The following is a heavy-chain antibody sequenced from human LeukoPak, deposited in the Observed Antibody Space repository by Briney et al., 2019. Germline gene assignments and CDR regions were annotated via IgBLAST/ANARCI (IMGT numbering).Heavy chain of an antibody. V-gene: IGHV1-2*04. CDR1: GYTFTGYY. CDR2: INPNSGGT. J-gene: IGHJ4*02. CDR3: ARGPFVVVVPAALDY. D-gene: IGHD2-2*01. Sequence: ASVKVSCKASGYTFTGYYMHWVRQAPGQGLEWMGWINPNSGGTNYAQKFQGWVTMTRDTSISTAHMELSRLRSDDTAVYYCARGPFVVVVPAALDYWGQGTLVTVSS.